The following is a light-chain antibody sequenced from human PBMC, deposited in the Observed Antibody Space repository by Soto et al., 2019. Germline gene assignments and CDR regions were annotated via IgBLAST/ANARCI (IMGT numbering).Light chain of an antibody. CDR1: SGSIASNY. Sequence: NFMLTQPHSVSGSPGKTVIISCTRSSGSIASNYVQWYQQRPGSSPTTVIYEDNQRPSGVPVRFSGSIDSSSNSASLTISGLETEDEADYYCQSYDATNQVFGGGTKLTVL. V-gene: IGLV6-57*01. CDR3: QSYDATNQV. J-gene: IGLJ3*02. CDR2: EDN.